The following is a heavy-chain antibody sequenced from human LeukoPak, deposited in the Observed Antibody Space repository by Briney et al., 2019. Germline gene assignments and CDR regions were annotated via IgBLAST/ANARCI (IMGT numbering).Heavy chain of an antibody. CDR1: GFTFSNYD. V-gene: IGHV3-13*01. D-gene: IGHD4-17*01. Sequence: GGSLRLSCAASGFTFSNYDMHWVRQAPEEGLEWVSAIGTAGDTYYPGSVKGRFTISRENAKNSLYLQMNNLRAGDTAVYYCARGDYGDYLTAAYFDYWGQGTLVTVSS. CDR2: IGTAGDT. CDR3: ARGDYGDYLTAAYFDY. J-gene: IGHJ4*02.